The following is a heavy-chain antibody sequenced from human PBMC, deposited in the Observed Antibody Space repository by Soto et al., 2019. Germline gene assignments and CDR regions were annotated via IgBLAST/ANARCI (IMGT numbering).Heavy chain of an antibody. D-gene: IGHD3-22*01. CDR2: IYYSGST. CDR3: ATVRAYYDSSGYYFEGSGDYYFDY. J-gene: IGHJ4*02. V-gene: IGHV4-31*03. CDR1: GGSISSGGYY. Sequence: QVQLQESGPGLVKPSQTLSLTCTVSGGSISSGGYYWSWIRQPPGKGLEWIGYIYYSGSTYYNLSFYSRVTISVDTPNIHSSLKLSSVTAADTAVYYCATVRAYYDSSGYYFEGSGDYYFDYWGQGTLVTVCS.